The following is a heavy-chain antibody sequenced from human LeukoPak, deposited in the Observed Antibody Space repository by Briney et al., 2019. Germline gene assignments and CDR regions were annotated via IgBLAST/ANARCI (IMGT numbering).Heavy chain of an antibody. D-gene: IGHD3-3*01. V-gene: IGHV4-59*01. CDR1: GGSISSYY. J-gene: IGHJ4*02. CDR3: ARNTYYDFWSGYYHGGMFDY. CDR2: IYYIGST. Sequence: PSETLSLTCTVSGGSISSYYWSWIRQPPGKGLEWVGYIYYIGSTNYNPSLKSRVTISVDTSKNQFSLKLSSVTAADTAVYYCARNTYYDFWSGYYHGGMFDYWGQGTPVTVSS.